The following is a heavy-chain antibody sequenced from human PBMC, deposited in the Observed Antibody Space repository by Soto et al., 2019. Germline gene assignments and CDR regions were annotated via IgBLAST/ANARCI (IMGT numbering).Heavy chain of an antibody. J-gene: IGHJ4*02. CDR2: ISSSSSTI. Sequence: GGSLRLSCAASGFTFRSYSMNWVRQAPGKGLEWVSYISSSSSTIYYADSGKGRFTISRDNAENSLYLQMNSLRDEDTAVYYCARVWNYYGSGSYYTYYFDYWGQGTLVTVSS. CDR1: GFTFRSYS. D-gene: IGHD3-10*01. V-gene: IGHV3-48*02. CDR3: ARVWNYYGSGSYYTYYFDY.